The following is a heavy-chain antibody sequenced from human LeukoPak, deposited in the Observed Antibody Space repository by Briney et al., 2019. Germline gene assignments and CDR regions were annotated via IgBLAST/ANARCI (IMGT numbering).Heavy chain of an antibody. CDR3: ARGWIELWWSLNY. CDR2: INPNSGGT. J-gene: IGHJ4*02. V-gene: IGHV1-2*02. D-gene: IGHD5-18*01. Sequence: ASVKVSCKASGYTFNEYYIHWVRQAPGHGLEWMGWINPNSGGTNYPQKFQGRVTMTRDTSISTAYMELSRLRSDDTAVYYCARGWIELWWSLNYWGQGTLVTVSS. CDR1: GYTFNEYY.